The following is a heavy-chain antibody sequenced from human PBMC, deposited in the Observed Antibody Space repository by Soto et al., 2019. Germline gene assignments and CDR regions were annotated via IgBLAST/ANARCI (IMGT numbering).Heavy chain of an antibody. Sequence: GGSLRLSCAASGFTFSSYAMSWVRQAPGKGLEWVSAISGSGGSTYYADSVKGRFTISRDNSKNTLYLQMNSLRAEDTAVYYCAKDPIRYYYSYGMDVWGQGTTVTVSS. CDR3: AKDPIRYYYSYGMDV. V-gene: IGHV3-23*01. CDR1: GFTFSSYA. J-gene: IGHJ6*02. CDR2: ISGSGGST.